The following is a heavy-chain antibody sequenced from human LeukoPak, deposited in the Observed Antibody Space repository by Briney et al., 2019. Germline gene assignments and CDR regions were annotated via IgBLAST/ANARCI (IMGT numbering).Heavy chain of an antibody. V-gene: IGHV1-18*01. CDR3: ARDSPMTHLYPSDSHPFYFNGMDV. CDR2: ISAYDGNK. D-gene: IGHD2-21*02. Sequence: ASVKVSCKASGYSFSSYGLTWVRQAPGQGLEWMGWISAYDGNKNYEKKFQDRVIMTTDAPTSTGYLEVRSLRYDDTAVYYCARDSPMTHLYPSDSHPFYFNGMDVWGLGTMVTVSS. CDR1: GYSFSSYG. J-gene: IGHJ6*02.